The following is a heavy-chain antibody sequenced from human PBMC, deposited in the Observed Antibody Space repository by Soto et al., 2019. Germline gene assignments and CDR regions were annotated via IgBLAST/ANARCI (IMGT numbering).Heavy chain of an antibody. CDR2: IYTSGST. D-gene: IGHD6-19*01. V-gene: IGHV4-4*07. CDR3: ARVRAVAGARYYCMDF. CDR1: GGSISSYY. Sequence: QVQLQESGPGLVKPSETLSLTCTVSGGSISSYYWSWIRQPAGKGLEWIGRIYTSGSTNYNPTLNSRVTLSVDTPPNQFSLKLSSVTAADSAVYYCARVRAVAGARYYCMDFWGHGTTVTVSS. J-gene: IGHJ6*02.